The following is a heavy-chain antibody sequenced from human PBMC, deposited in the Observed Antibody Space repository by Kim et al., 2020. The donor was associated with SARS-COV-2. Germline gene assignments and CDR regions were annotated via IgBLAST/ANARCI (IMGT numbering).Heavy chain of an antibody. CDR3: ARDHGYCIGDNCYYYGMDV. J-gene: IGHJ6*02. Sequence: GGSLRLSCAASGFTFSSYTMSWVRQAPGKGLEWVSSITSSSSYVYYADSMKGRFTVSRDNAKNSLYLQMNSLRAEDTAVYYCARDHGYCIGDNCYYYGMDVWGQGTTVTVSS. V-gene: IGHV3-21*01. CDR1: GFTFSSYT. CDR2: ITSSSSYV. D-gene: IGHD2-15*01.